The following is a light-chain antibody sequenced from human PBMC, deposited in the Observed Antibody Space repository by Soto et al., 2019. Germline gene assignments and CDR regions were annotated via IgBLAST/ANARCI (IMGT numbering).Light chain of an antibody. CDR3: QPYNNWPLT. CDR1: QTIDSW. V-gene: IGKV1-5*03. CDR2: KAS. J-gene: IGKJ4*01. Sequence: DIQMTQSPSTLSASVGDRVTITCRASQTIDSWLAWYQQRPGKPPNLLIYKASTLASGVPSRFSGSGSGTDFALTINSLQPDDFATYYCQPYNNWPLTFGGGTKVESK.